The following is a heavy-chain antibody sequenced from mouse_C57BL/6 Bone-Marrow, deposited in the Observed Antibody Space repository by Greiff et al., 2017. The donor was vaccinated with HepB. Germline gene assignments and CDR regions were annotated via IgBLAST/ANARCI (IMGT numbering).Heavy chain of an antibody. CDR1: GYTFTSYW. CDR3: ARSLFYGSSFYWYFDV. J-gene: IGHJ1*03. CDR2: IYPSDSET. V-gene: IGHV1-61*01. D-gene: IGHD1-1*01. Sequence: QVQLQQPGAELVRPGSSVKLSCKASGYTFTSYWMDWVKQRPGQGLEWIGNIYPSDSETHYNQKFKDKATLTVDKSSSTAYMQLSSLTSEDSAVSYGARSLFYGSSFYWYFDVWGTGTTVTVSS.